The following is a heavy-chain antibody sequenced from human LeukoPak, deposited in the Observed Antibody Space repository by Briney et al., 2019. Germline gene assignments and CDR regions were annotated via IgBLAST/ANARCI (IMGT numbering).Heavy chain of an antibody. V-gene: IGHV4-34*01. D-gene: IGHD1/OR15-1a*01. Sequence: IPSETLSLTCALSGGSITDYFYNWVRQPPGKGLEWIGEINHSGSSTYNPSLKSRVIISLDTSKNQFSLKLSSVTAADTAVYYCARGKQHYYYYYYMDVWGKGTTVTVSS. J-gene: IGHJ6*03. CDR2: INHSGSS. CDR3: ARGKQHYYYYYYMDV. CDR1: GGSITDYF.